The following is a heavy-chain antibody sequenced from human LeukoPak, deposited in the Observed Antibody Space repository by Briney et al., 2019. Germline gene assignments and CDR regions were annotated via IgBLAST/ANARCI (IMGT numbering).Heavy chain of an antibody. Sequence: PGGSLRLSCAASEFTFSNYAMSWVRQAPGKGLEWVSAISVSGSTTFYADSVKGRFTTSRDNSKNTLYLQMNSLRAEDTAVYYCAKANHCSAGSCYSFDYWGQGTLVTVSS. J-gene: IGHJ4*02. CDR2: ISVSGSTT. D-gene: IGHD2-15*01. CDR3: AKANHCSAGSCYSFDY. V-gene: IGHV3-23*01. CDR1: EFTFSNYA.